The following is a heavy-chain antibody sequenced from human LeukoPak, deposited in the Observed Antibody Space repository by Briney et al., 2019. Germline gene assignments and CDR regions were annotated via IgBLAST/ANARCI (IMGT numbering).Heavy chain of an antibody. Sequence: GGSLRLSCAASGFTFSNYAMSWVRQGPGEGLEWVSAISGSGGSTYYADSVKGRFTISRDNSKNRLYLQMNSLRAEDTAVYYCAKDPTYYHDSSGYSDYWGQGTLVTVSS. CDR2: ISGSGGST. D-gene: IGHD3-22*01. CDR1: GFTFSNYA. V-gene: IGHV3-23*01. CDR3: AKDPTYYHDSSGYSDY. J-gene: IGHJ4*02.